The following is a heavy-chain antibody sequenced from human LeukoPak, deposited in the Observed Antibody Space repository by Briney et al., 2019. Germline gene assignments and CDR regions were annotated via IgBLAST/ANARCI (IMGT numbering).Heavy chain of an antibody. CDR2: IYHSGST. Sequence: TLSLTCTVSGGSISSGGYYWSWIRQPPGKGLEWIGYIYHSGSTYYNPSLKSRVSISVDRTKNQFSLKLRSVTAADTAVYYCARGYYGDYVFEYWGQGTLVTVSS. J-gene: IGHJ4*02. CDR3: ARGYYGDYVFEY. CDR1: GGSISSGGYY. V-gene: IGHV4-30-2*01. D-gene: IGHD4-17*01.